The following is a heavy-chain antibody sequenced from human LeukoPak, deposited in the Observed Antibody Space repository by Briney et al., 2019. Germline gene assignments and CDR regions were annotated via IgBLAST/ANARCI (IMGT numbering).Heavy chain of an antibody. CDR2: IRSKTNSYAT. CDR1: GFTFSDSA. J-gene: IGHJ4*02. CDR3: AKGGEVVPAAGAFDY. Sequence: GGSLRLSCAASGFTFSDSAVHWVRQASGKGLEWVGRIRSKTNSYATAYATSVKGRFTISRDNSKNTLYLQMNSLRAEDTAVYYCAKGGEVVPAAGAFDYWGQGTLVTVSS. V-gene: IGHV3-73*01. D-gene: IGHD2-2*01.